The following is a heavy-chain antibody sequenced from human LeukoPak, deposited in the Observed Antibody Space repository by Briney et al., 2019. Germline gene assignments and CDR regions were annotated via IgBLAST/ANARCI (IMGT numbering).Heavy chain of an antibody. J-gene: IGHJ4*02. CDR1: GFTFSSYA. CDR2: ISYDGSNK. D-gene: IGHD3-10*01. CDR3: ARDKGGVRGVITIEFDY. V-gene: IGHV3-30-3*01. Sequence: QPGRSLRLSCAASGFTFSSYAMHWVRQAPGKGLEWVAVISYDGSNKYYADSVKGRFTISRDNSKNTLYLQMNGLRAEDTAVYYCARDKGGVRGVITIEFDYWGQGTLVTVSS.